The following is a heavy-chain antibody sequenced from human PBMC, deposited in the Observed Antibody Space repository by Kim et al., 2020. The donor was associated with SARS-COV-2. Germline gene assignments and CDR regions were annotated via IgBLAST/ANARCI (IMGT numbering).Heavy chain of an antibody. D-gene: IGHD3-10*01. CDR3: ATESGSGGNYAWTYYYYGMDF. CDR1: GFTFSSYG. Sequence: GGSLRLSCAASGFTFSSYGMHWVRQAPGKGLEWVAVISYDGSNKYYADSVKGRFTISRDNSKNTLYLQMNSLRAEDTAVYYCATESGSGGNYAWTYYYYGMDFWGQGTPVTVSS. CDR2: ISYDGSNK. J-gene: IGHJ6*02. V-gene: IGHV3-30*03.